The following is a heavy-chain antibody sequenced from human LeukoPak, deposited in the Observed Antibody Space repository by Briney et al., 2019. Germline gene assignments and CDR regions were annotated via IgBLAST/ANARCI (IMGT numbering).Heavy chain of an antibody. CDR1: GYTFTGYY. V-gene: IGHV1-2*02. Sequence: ASVKVSCKASGYTFTGYYMHWVRQAPGQGLEWMGWINPNSGGTNYAQKFQGRVTMTRDTSISTAYMELSRLRSDDTAVYYCARAMRYCSSTSCYIPFDPWGQGTLVTVSS. CDR2: INPNSGGT. D-gene: IGHD2-2*02. CDR3: ARAMRYCSSTSCYIPFDP. J-gene: IGHJ5*02.